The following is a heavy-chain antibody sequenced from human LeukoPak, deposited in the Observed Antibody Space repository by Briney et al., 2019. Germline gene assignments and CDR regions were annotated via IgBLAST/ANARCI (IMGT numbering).Heavy chain of an antibody. CDR3: ATGYSGSYYSDY. V-gene: IGHV1-24*01. J-gene: IGHJ4*02. CDR1: GYTLTELS. D-gene: IGHD1-26*01. Sequence: ASVKVSCKVSGYTLTELSMHWVRQAPGKGLEWMGGFDPKDGETIYAQKFQGRVTMTEDTSTDTAYMELSSLRSEDTAVYYCATGYSGSYYSDYWGQGTLVTVSS. CDR2: FDPKDGET.